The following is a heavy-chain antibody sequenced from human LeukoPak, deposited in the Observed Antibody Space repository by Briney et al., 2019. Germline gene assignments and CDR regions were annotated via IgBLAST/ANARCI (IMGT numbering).Heavy chain of an antibody. CDR2: IKQDGSGK. CDR1: GFTFSSYW. CDR3: ARGRRITIFGVVIIDGSYFDY. Sequence: GGSLRLSCAASGFTFSSYWMSWVRQAPGKGLEWVANIKQDGSGKYYVDSVKGRFTISRDNAKNSLYLQMNSLRAEDTAVYYCARGRRITIFGVVIIDGSYFDYWGQGTLVTVSS. J-gene: IGHJ4*02. D-gene: IGHD3-3*01. V-gene: IGHV3-7*01.